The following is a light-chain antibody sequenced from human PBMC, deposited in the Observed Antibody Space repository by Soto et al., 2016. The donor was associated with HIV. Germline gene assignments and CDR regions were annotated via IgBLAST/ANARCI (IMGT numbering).Light chain of an antibody. CDR2: KDS. J-gene: IGLJ2*01. Sequence: SYELTQPSSVSVSPGQTARITCSGNVLAKHARWFQQKPGQAPVLVMYKDSERPSGIPERFSGSSSGTTVTLTISGAQVEDEADFYCYSAADKNVIFGGGTKLTVL. CDR1: VLAKH. CDR3: YSAADKNVI. V-gene: IGLV3-27*01.